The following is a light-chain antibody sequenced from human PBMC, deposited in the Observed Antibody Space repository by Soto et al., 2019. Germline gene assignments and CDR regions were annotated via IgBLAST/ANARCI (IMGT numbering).Light chain of an antibody. CDR1: QSVRNNY. Sequence: EIVLTQSPGTLSLSPGEGASLSCRASQSVRNNYLAWYQQKPGQAPRLLIYGASSRATGIPDRFSGSGSGTDFTLTISRLEPEDFALYYCQQYGSSAITFGQGTRLEIK. CDR3: QQYGSSAIT. CDR2: GAS. J-gene: IGKJ5*01. V-gene: IGKV3-20*01.